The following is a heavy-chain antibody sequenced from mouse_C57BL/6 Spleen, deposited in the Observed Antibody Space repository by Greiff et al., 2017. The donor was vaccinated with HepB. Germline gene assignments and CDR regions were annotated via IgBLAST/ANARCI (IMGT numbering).Heavy chain of an antibody. D-gene: IGHD1-1*01. CDR1: GFTFSSYA. Sequence: LVESGGGLVKPGGSLKLSCAASGFTFSSYAMSWVRQTPEKRLEWVATISDGGSYTYYPDNVKGRFTISRDNAKNNLYLQMSHLKSEDTAMYYCAREGTTVVAMDFDYWGQGTTLTVSS. J-gene: IGHJ2*01. CDR3: AREGTTVVAMDFDY. CDR2: ISDGGSYT. V-gene: IGHV5-4*01.